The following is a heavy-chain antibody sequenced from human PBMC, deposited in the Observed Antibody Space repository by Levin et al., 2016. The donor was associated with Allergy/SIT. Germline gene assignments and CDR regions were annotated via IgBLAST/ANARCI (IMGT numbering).Heavy chain of an antibody. D-gene: IGHD6-19*01. CDR1: GYSLSRLS. CDR3: ATDSPEWLAYIS. CDR2: FDPADGET. J-gene: IGHJ3*01. V-gene: IGHV1-24*01. Sequence: ASVKVSCKVSGYSLSRLSMHWVRQAPGKGLEWVGHFDPADGETISAQKFKGRVTITEDTSEDTGYMQLNNLRSEDTAVYYCATDSPEWLAYISWGQGTMVTVSS.